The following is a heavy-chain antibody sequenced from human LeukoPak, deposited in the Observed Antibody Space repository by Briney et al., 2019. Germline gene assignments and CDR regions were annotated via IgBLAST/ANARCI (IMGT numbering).Heavy chain of an antibody. Sequence: ASVKVSCKASGGTFSSYAISWVRQAPGQGLDRMGRIIPIFGTANYAQKFQGRVTITTDESTSTAYMELSSLRSEDTAVYYCARTAWYGSGSYLDYWGQGTLVTVSS. V-gene: IGHV1-69*05. J-gene: IGHJ4*02. D-gene: IGHD3-10*01. CDR1: GGTFSSYA. CDR3: ARTAWYGSGSYLDY. CDR2: IIPIFGTA.